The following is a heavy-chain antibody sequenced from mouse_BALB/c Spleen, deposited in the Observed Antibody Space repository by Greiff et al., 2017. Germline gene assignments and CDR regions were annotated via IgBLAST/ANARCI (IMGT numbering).Heavy chain of an antibody. J-gene: IGHJ3*01. CDR2: IYPGDGDT. CDR3: ARWGNSLYGDYDEFAY. CDR1: GYTFTSYW. V-gene: IGHV1-87*01. Sequence: QVQLQQPGAELVKPGASVKLSCKASGYTFTSYWMQWVNQRPGQGLEWIGAIYPGDGDTRYTQKFKGKATLTADKSSSTAYMQLSSLASEDSAVYYCARWGNSLYGDYDEFAYWGQGTLVTVSA. D-gene: IGHD2-4*01.